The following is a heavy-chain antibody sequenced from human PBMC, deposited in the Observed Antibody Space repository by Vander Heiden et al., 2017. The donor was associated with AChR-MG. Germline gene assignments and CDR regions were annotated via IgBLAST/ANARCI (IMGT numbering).Heavy chain of an antibody. CDR3: ARAGDEENEDIVVLGSFVAAFDP. Sequence: QVQLVQSGAEVKKPGSSVKVSCKASGGTFSSYAISWVRQAPGQGLEWMGGIIPIFGTANYAQKFQGRVTITADKSTSTAYMELSSLRSEDTAVYYCARAGDEENEDIVVLGSFVAAFDPWGQGTLVTVSS. CDR2: IIPIFGTA. D-gene: IGHD2-2*01. J-gene: IGHJ5*02. CDR1: GGTFSSYA. V-gene: IGHV1-69*06.